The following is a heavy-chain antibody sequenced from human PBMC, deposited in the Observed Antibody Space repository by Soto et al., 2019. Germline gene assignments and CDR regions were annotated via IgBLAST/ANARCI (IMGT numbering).Heavy chain of an antibody. Sequence: GGSLRLSCAASGFTFSSYGMHLVRQAPGKGLEWVAVIWYDGSNKYYADSVKGRFTISRDNSKNTLYLQMNSLRAEDTAVYYCARAFGSSWYPDAFDIWGQGTMVTVSS. CDR2: IWYDGSNK. CDR1: GFTFSSYG. V-gene: IGHV3-33*01. CDR3: ARAFGSSWYPDAFDI. J-gene: IGHJ3*02. D-gene: IGHD6-13*01.